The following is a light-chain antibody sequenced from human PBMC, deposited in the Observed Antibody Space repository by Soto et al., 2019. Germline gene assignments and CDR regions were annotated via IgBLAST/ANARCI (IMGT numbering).Light chain of an antibody. J-gene: IGLJ3*02. CDR2: GNS. V-gene: IGLV1-40*01. CDR1: SSNIGAGYD. CDR3: QSYDSSLSGWV. Sequence: QSVLTQPPSVSGAPGQRVTISCTGSSSNIGAGYDVHWYQQVPGTAPKLLIYGNSNRPSGVPDRFSGSKSGTSASLVITGLQAEDEADYYCQSYDSSLSGWVFGGGTKLTVL.